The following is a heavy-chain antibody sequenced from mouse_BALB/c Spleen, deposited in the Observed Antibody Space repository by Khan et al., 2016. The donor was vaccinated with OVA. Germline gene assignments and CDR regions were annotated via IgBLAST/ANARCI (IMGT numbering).Heavy chain of an antibody. CDR1: GYTFNSYY. CDR2: INPSNGGT. Sequence: QVQLQQSGAELVKPGASVKLSCKASGYTFNSYYMYWVKQRPGQGLECIGEINPSNGGTNFNEKFKSKATLTVDKSSSTAYMQLSSLTSEDSAVYYCTRGGYGGFAYWGQGTLVTVSA. V-gene: IGHV1S81*02. D-gene: IGHD1-2*01. J-gene: IGHJ3*01. CDR3: TRGGYGGFAY.